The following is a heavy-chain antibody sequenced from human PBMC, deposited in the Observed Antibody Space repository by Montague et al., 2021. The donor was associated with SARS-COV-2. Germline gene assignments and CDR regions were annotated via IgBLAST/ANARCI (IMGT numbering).Heavy chain of an antibody. V-gene: IGHV2-5*02. CDR3: AHISVDYDFWSGYYTKVFSAFDI. D-gene: IGHD3-3*01. CDR2: IYWDDDK. J-gene: IGHJ3*02. CDR1: GFSLSTSGVG. Sequence: PALVKPTQTLTLTCTFSGFSLSTSGVGVGWIRQPPGKALEWLALIYWDDDKRYSPSLKSRLTITKDTSKNQVVLTMTNIDPVDTATYYCAHISVDYDFWSGYYTKVFSAFDIWGQGTMVTVSS.